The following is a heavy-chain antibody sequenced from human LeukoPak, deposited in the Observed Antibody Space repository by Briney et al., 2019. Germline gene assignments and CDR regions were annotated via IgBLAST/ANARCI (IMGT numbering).Heavy chain of an antibody. CDR2: ITSGSSHI. J-gene: IGHJ6*04. V-gene: IGHV3-21*01. CDR3: AELGITMIGGV. D-gene: IGHD3-10*02. CDR1: GFTFSSYN. Sequence: GGSLRLSCAASGFTFSSYNMNWVRQAPGKGLEWVSSITSGSSHIYYADSVKGRFTISRDNAKNSLYLQMNSLRAEDTAVYYCAELGITMIGGVWGKGTTVTISS.